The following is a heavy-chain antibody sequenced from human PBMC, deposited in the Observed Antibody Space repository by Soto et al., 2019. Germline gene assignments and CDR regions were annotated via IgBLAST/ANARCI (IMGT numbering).Heavy chain of an antibody. J-gene: IGHJ3*02. CDR1: GFTFGDYA. V-gene: IGHV3-49*04. Sequence: GGSLRLSCTASGFTFGDYAMSWVRQAPGKGLEWVGFIRSKAYGGTTEYAASVKGRFTISRDDSKSIAYLQMNSLKTEDTGVYYCTRAWCSGGSCYSSAFDIWGQGTMVTVSS. CDR2: IRSKAYGGTT. CDR3: TRAWCSGGSCYSSAFDI. D-gene: IGHD2-15*01.